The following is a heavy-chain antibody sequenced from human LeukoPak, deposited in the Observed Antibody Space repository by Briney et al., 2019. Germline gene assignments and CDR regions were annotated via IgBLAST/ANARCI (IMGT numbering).Heavy chain of an antibody. D-gene: IGHD1-26*01. CDR3: AKLGVGSTDYFDY. V-gene: IGHV3-33*06. Sequence: GGSLRLSCAASGFTFSSYGMLWVRQAPGKGLEWVAVIWYDGSNKYYADSVKGRFTISRDNSKNTLYLQMNSLRAEDTAVYYCAKLGVGSTDYFDYWGQGTLATVSS. J-gene: IGHJ4*02. CDR2: IWYDGSNK. CDR1: GFTFSSYG.